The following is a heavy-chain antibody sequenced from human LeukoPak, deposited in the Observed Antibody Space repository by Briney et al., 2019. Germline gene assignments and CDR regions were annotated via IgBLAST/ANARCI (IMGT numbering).Heavy chain of an antibody. CDR3: VTGHYDSRMYFDL. CDR2: IKFDGSLA. J-gene: IGHJ2*01. D-gene: IGHD3-16*01. CDR1: GFTFSTYW. V-gene: IGHV3-74*01. Sequence: GGSLRLSCTASGFTFSTYWIHWVRQVPGKGLVWVSQIKFDGSLASYADSVKGRFTIPRDNAKNTLYLQMNSLGTEDTAVYYCVTGHYDSRMYFDLWGRGTLVTVSS.